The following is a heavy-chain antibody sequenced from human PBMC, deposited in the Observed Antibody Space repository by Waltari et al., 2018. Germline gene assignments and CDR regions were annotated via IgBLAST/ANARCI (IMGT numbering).Heavy chain of an antibody. J-gene: IGHJ3*01. Sequence: QEHLVQSGTEGKKPGASVKVSCKASGYTLCIYTFTWVRQAPGQGLEGMGWISAPNAQTDYHQKFQARVAMTTDTSTTPAYMELRSLTSDDPAVYYCARVSSLFGAAFDLWGQGTVVTVSS. CDR2: ISAPNAQT. D-gene: IGHD3-16*01. V-gene: IGHV1-18*01. CDR1: GYTLCIYT. CDR3: ARVSSLFGAAFDL.